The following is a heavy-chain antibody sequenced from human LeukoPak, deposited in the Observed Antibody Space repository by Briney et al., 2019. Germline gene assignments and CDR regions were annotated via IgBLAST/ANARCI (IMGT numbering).Heavy chain of an antibody. CDR1: GGSISSYY. J-gene: IGHJ4*02. CDR3: ARTNVGIWVFGWYDY. V-gene: IGHV4-59*01. Sequence: PSETLSLTCTVSGGSISSYYWSWIRQPPGKGLEWIGYIYYSGSTNYNPSLKSRVTISVDTSKNQFSLKLSSVTAADTAVYYCARTNVGIWVFGWYDYWGQGTLVTVSS. CDR2: IYYSGST. D-gene: IGHD6-19*01.